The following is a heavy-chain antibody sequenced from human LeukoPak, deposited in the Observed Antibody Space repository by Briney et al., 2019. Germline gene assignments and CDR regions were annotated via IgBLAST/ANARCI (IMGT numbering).Heavy chain of an antibody. CDR3: ARESRYCSSTSCPFDY. Sequence: GGSLRLSCAASGFTFSSYSMNWVRQAPGKGLEWVSSISSSSSYIYYADSVKGRFTISRDNAKNSLYLQMNSLRAEDTAVYYCARESRYCSSTSCPFDYWGQGTLVTVSS. CDR2: ISSSSSYI. CDR1: GFTFSSYS. D-gene: IGHD2-2*01. V-gene: IGHV3-21*01. J-gene: IGHJ4*02.